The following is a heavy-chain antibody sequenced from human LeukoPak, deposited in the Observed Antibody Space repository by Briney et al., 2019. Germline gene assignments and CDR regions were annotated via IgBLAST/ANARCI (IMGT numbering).Heavy chain of an antibody. V-gene: IGHV3-23*01. J-gene: IGHJ4*02. CDR3: ARETGDFDS. CDR2: ISGRGDST. D-gene: IGHD7-27*01. Sequence: GGSLRLSCAASGFTFSSFAMSWARQAPGKGLELVSVISGRGDSTYYADSVKGRFTISRDNSKSTVYLQMNSLRAEDTAVYYCARETGDFDSWGQGTLVIVSS. CDR1: GFTFSSFA.